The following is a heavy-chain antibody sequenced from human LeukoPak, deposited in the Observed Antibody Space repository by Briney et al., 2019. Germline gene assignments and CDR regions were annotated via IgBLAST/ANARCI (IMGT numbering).Heavy chain of an antibody. Sequence: SETLSLTCTASGGSISSYYWRWIRQPAGKGLEWIGRIYTSGSTNYNAYVKSRVSMLVDTSKNQFSLKLSSVTAAGAAVFYCARENSGSYGEFGGWGQGTLVTVSS. CDR1: GGSISSYY. D-gene: IGHD1-26*01. J-gene: IGHJ4*02. CDR2: IYTSGST. CDR3: ARENSGSYGEFGG. V-gene: IGHV4-4*07.